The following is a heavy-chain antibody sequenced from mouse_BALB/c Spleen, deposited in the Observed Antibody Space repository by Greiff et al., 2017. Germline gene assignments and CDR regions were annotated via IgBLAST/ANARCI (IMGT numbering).Heavy chain of an antibody. J-gene: IGHJ3*01. Sequence: QVHVKQSGAELARPGASVKLSCKASGYTFTSYWMQWVKQRPGQGLEWIGAIYPGDGDTRYTQKFKGKATLTADKSSSTAYMQLSSLASEDSAVYYCARSGDYDGKFAYWGQGTLVTVSA. CDR2: IYPGDGDT. V-gene: IGHV1-87*01. CDR1: GYTFTSYW. D-gene: IGHD2-4*01. CDR3: ARSGDYDGKFAY.